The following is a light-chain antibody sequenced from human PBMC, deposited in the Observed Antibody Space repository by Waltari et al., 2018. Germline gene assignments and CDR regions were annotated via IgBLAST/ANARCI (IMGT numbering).Light chain of an antibody. Sequence: QSALTQPAPVSGSPGQSTPISCPGTSSHVGNFNLVSWYQQHPGKVPKLIIYEVSKRPSGVSNHFSGSKSGNTASLTISGLRAEDEADYYCCSYAGSRTYVFGTGTKVTVL. CDR3: CSYAGSRTYV. CDR1: SSHVGNFNL. CDR2: EVS. J-gene: IGLJ1*01. V-gene: IGLV2-23*02.